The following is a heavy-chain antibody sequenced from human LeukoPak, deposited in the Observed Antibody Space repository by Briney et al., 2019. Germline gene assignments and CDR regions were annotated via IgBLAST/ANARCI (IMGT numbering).Heavy chain of an antibody. J-gene: IGHJ4*02. D-gene: IGHD1-1*01. Sequence: GGSLRLSCAVSGFTVSSNYMSWVRQAPGKGLEWVSVIYSGGSTYYADSVKGRFTISRDNSKNTLYLQMNSLRAEDTAVYYCGRDERLGNWRVSYFAYWGQGTLVTVSS. V-gene: IGHV3-53*01. CDR3: GRDERLGNWRVSYFAY. CDR1: GFTVSSNY. CDR2: IYSGGST.